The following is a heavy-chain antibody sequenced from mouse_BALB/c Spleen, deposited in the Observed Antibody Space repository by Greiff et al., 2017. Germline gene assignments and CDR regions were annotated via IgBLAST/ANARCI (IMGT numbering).Heavy chain of an antibody. CDR1: GYAFSSYW. J-gene: IGHJ2*01. D-gene: IGHD2-1*01. V-gene: IGHV1-80*01. Sequence: QVQLKESGAELVRPGSSVKISCKASGYAFSSYWMNWVKQRPGQGLEWIVQIYPGDGDTNYNGKFKGKATLTADKSSSTAYMQLSSLTSEDSAVYFCARRDYGNYGYFDYWGQGTTLTVSS. CDR3: ARRDYGNYGYFDY. CDR2: IYPGDGDT.